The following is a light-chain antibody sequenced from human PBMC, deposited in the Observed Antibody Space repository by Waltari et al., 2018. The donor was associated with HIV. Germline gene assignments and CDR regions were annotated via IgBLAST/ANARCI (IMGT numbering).Light chain of an antibody. J-gene: IGLJ1*01. CDR2: SDN. Sequence: QSVLTQPPSASGTPGQTVTISCSGSSSNIGSNVVSWYQQLPGTAPKLLILSDNHRPSGVPDRFSGSRTGTSASLAISGLQSEDEADYYCAAWDDSLNGLYVFGTGTKVTV. V-gene: IGLV1-44*01. CDR1: SSNIGSNV. CDR3: AAWDDSLNGLYV.